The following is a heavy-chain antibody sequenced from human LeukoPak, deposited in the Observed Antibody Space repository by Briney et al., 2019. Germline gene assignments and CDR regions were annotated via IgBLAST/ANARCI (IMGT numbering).Heavy chain of an antibody. CDR1: GFSVTSNY. Sequence: GGSLRLSCAASGFSVTSNYMSWVRQAPGKGLEWVSVMYGGGTTSYADSVKGRFTFSRDSSKNTMYLQINSLRAEDTAVYYCARASRGTFPDYWGQGTLVTVSS. CDR3: ARASRGTFPDY. J-gene: IGHJ4*02. D-gene: IGHD3-16*01. CDR2: MYGGGTT. V-gene: IGHV3-53*01.